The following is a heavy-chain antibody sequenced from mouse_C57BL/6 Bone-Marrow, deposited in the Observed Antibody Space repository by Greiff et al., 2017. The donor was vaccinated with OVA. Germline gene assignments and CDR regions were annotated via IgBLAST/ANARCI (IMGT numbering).Heavy chain of an antibody. CDR2: ICSGGST. CDR3: ARNGGNYRYFDV. J-gene: IGHJ1*03. CDR1: GFSLTSYG. V-gene: IGHV2-2*01. D-gene: IGHD1-1*02. Sequence: VKLVESGPGLVQPSQSLSITCTVSGFSLTSYGVHWVRQSPGKGLEWLGVICSGGSTDYNAAFISRLSISKDNSKSQVFFKMNSLQADDTAIYYCARNGGNYRYFDVWGTGTTVTVSS.